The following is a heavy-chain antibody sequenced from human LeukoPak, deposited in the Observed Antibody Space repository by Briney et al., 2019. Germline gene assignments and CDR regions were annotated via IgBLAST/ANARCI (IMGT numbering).Heavy chain of an antibody. CDR1: GGSISSGSYY. CDR3: AREVYDSSGYCLDY. J-gene: IGHJ4*02. CDR2: IYTSGST. Sequence: PSETLSLTCTVSGGSISSGSYYWRWIRQPAGKGLEWIERIYTSGSTNYNPSLKSRVTIPVDTSKNQFSLKLSSVTAADTAVYYCAREVYDSSGYCLDYWGQGTRVTVSS. V-gene: IGHV4-61*02. D-gene: IGHD3-22*01.